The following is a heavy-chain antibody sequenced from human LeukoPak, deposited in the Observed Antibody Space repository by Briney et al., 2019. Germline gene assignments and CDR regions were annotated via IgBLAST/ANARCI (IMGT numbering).Heavy chain of an antibody. CDR2: MYNSGRT. Sequence: PSETLSLTCSVSGASISSYYWSWIRQPPGKGLEWLGYMYNSGRTNYNPSLKSRVAISVDTSKNQFSLKLSSVTAADTAVYYCARVGGSGSYYYAMDVWGQGTTVTVSS. CDR1: GASISSYY. V-gene: IGHV4-59*01. CDR3: ARVGGSGSYYYAMDV. J-gene: IGHJ6*02. D-gene: IGHD3-10*01.